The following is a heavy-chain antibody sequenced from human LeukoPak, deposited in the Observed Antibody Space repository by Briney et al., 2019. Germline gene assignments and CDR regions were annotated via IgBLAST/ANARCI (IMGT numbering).Heavy chain of an antibody. J-gene: IGHJ4*02. Sequence: GGSLRLCCAASGFTFSRSWMSWDRQPPGKGLEWVANISPDGSTKYHMDSVKGRFTISRDNAKDSLYLEMSRLRDDDTAMYYCATGASGSWDFGGQGTLVTVSS. CDR1: GFTFSRSW. D-gene: IGHD6-13*01. CDR3: ATGASGSWDF. V-gene: IGHV3-7*03. CDR2: ISPDGSTK.